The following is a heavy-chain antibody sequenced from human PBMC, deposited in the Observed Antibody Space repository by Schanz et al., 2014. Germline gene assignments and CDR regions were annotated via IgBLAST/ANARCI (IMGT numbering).Heavy chain of an antibody. D-gene: IGHD3-22*01. V-gene: IGHV4-59*01. J-gene: IGHJ6*02. CDR1: GDSIGTYQ. CDR3: SRHSDNSGYRDGSYYFSYGVDV. CDR2: IYYSGST. Sequence: QVQLQESGPGLVKPSETLSLTCTVSGDSIGTYQWSWIRQPPGKGLEWIGYIYYSGSTNYNPSLPGSPNYNPSRKSRVTMSVDTSKNQFSLKLSSVTAADTAVYYCSRHSDNSGYRDGSYYFSYGVDVWGRGTTVTVSS.